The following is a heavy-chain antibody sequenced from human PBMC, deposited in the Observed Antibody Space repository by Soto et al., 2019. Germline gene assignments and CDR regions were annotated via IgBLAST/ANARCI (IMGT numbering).Heavy chain of an antibody. CDR1: GGSFSGYY. V-gene: IGHV4-34*01. J-gene: IGHJ4*02. CDR2: INHSGST. Sequence: SETLSLTCAVYGGSFSGYYWSWICQPPGKGLEWIGEINHSGSTNYNPSLKSRVTISVDTSKNQFSLKLSSVTAADAAVYYCARGHYDFWSGYFATIDYWGQGTLVTVSS. D-gene: IGHD3-3*01. CDR3: ARGHYDFWSGYFATIDY.